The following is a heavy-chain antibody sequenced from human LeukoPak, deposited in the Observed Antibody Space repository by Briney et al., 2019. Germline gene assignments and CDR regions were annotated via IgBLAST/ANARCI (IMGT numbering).Heavy chain of an antibody. D-gene: IGHD3-16*01. J-gene: IGHJ4*02. Sequence: GGSLRLSCSASGFTFSYYDMNWVRQAPGKGLEWVSSISGLSSYTYYGESVKGRFSISRDNAKNSLYLQMNSLGAEDTATYYCGRAFPPLRTSSAGDLWGQGILATVSS. CDR1: GFTFSYYD. CDR2: ISGLSSYT. V-gene: IGHV3-21*01. CDR3: GRAFPPLRTSSAGDL.